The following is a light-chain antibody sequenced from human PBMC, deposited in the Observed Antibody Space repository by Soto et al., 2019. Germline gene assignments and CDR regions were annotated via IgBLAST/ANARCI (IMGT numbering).Light chain of an antibody. CDR3: QQYGSSPRT. Sequence: IVLTQSPSTLSLSPGARATLSCRASPSVSSSYLALYQQKPGQAPRLLIYGASSRATGIPDRFSGSGSGTDFTLTISILEPEDFAVYYCQQYGSSPRTFGQGTKVDIK. CDR2: GAS. CDR1: PSVSSSY. V-gene: IGKV3-20*01. J-gene: IGKJ1*01.